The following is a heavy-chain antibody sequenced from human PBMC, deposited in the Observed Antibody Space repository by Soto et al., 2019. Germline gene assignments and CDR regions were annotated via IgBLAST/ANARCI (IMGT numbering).Heavy chain of an antibody. Sequence: ASVKVSCKASGYTFTSYGISWVRQAPGQGLEWMGWISPNNGSTNYAQKLQGRVTMTTDTSISTAYMELRRLRSDDTAVYYCARAGREYCSSTSCYMDYYGMDVWGQGTTVTVSS. J-gene: IGHJ6*02. CDR3: ARAGREYCSSTSCYMDYYGMDV. CDR1: GYTFTSYG. D-gene: IGHD2-2*02. CDR2: ISPNNGST. V-gene: IGHV1-18*04.